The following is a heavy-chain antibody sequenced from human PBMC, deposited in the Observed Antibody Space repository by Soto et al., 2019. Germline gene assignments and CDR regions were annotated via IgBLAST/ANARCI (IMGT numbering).Heavy chain of an antibody. D-gene: IGHD3-16*01. Sequence: QVQLQESGPGLVKPAETLSLTCSVSGGSISSNDWSWIRQPPGKGLEYIGYISYNGNTNYKPSLKSRVTISVATSKNQFSLKMSSVTAADTAVYYCARVSYHYVWGSSTGMDVWGQGTTVTVSS. V-gene: IGHV4-59*01. CDR1: GGSISSND. J-gene: IGHJ6*02. CDR2: ISYNGNT. CDR3: ARVSYHYVWGSSTGMDV.